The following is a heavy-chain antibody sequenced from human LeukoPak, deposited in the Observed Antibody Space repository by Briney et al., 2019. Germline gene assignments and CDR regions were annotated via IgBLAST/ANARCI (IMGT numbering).Heavy chain of an antibody. CDR1: GFTFSSYS. CDR3: AKEPMGYLDY. Sequence: GGSLRLSCAASGFTFSSYSMHWVRQAPGTGMEWVSVITGSGGNTYYADSVKGRFTISRDNSKNTLYLQMNSLRAEDTAVYYCAKEPMGYLDYWGQGTLVTVSS. CDR2: ITGSGGNT. V-gene: IGHV3-23*01. D-gene: IGHD3-10*01. J-gene: IGHJ4*02.